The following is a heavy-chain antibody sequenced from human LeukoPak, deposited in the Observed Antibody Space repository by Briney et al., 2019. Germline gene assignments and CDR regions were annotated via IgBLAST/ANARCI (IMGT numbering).Heavy chain of an antibody. V-gene: IGHV1-8*01. CDR1: GYTFTSYG. CDR2: MNPNSGNT. Sequence: EASVKVSCKASGYTFTSYGINWVRQATGQGLEWMGWMNPNSGNTGYAQKFQGRVTMTRNTSISTAYMELSSLRSEDTAVYYWARVVTAHKGFDAFDIWGQGTMVTVSS. CDR3: ARVVTAHKGFDAFDI. D-gene: IGHD2-21*02. J-gene: IGHJ3*02.